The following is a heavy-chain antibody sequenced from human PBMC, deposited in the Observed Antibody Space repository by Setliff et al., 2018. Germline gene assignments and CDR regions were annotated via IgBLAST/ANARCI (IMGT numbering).Heavy chain of an antibody. D-gene: IGHD3-22*01. CDR1: GGTFRSDG. CDR2: DILVFRKA. CDR3: ARDTRDRVGNSGHYLSLDY. J-gene: IGHJ4*02. Sequence: SEKVSCQASGGTFRSDGFNRVRLAPGQGLEWLGRDILVFRKAKYAQKFQGTVTITADVSTTTAYMELRSLRTEDTAIYYCARDTRDRVGNSGHYLSLDYWGQGTLVTVSS. V-gene: IGHV1-69*13.